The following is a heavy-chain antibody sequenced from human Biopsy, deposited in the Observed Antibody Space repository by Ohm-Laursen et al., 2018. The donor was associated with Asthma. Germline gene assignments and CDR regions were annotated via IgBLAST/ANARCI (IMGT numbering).Heavy chain of an antibody. V-gene: IGHV1-69*13. D-gene: IGHD2-2*01. Sequence: SVEVPCKSLGGTFNTYVIGWVRQAPGQGLEWMGGINSVFGTTTYPQKFQDRVTITADDSTSTVYMELSSLRSEDTAVYYCARKAGSCISRTCYSLDFWGQGTLVTVSS. CDR3: ARKAGSCISRTCYSLDF. J-gene: IGHJ4*02. CDR2: INSVFGTT. CDR1: GGTFNTYV.